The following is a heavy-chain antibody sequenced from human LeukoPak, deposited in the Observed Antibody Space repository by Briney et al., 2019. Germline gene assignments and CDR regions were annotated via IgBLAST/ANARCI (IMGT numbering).Heavy chain of an antibody. Sequence: PSETLSLTCTVSGGSISSYYWSWIRQPPGKGLEWIGYIYYSGSTNYNPSLKSRVTISVDTSKSQFSLKLSSVTAADTAVYYCARDKGYCSGGSCRGWFDPWGQGTLVTVSS. CDR2: IYYSGST. CDR1: GGSISSYY. J-gene: IGHJ5*02. V-gene: IGHV4-59*01. D-gene: IGHD2-15*01. CDR3: ARDKGYCSGGSCRGWFDP.